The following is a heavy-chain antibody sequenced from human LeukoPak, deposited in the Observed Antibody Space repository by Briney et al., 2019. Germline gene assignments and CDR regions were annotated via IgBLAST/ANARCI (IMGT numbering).Heavy chain of an antibody. CDR1: GFTFSTYV. J-gene: IGHJ6*02. Sequence: GGSLRLFCAGSGFTFSTYVIHWVRQAPGKGLEWAALISYDGNSKYYADSVKGRFTISRDNSKNTVYLQMDSLRAEDTAVYYCARVTTSTKYYSGMDIWGQGTTVTVSS. D-gene: IGHD1-14*01. V-gene: IGHV3-30*03. CDR2: ISYDGNSK. CDR3: ARVTTSTKYYSGMDI.